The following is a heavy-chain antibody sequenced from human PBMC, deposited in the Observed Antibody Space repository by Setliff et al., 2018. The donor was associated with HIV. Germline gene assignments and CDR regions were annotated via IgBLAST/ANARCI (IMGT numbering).Heavy chain of an antibody. D-gene: IGHD3-10*01. Sequence: SETLSLTCSVSDGSVSGYSWSWIRQPAGKGLAWIGRIYTSGTTNYNPSLKSRVTMSVGTSKNQFSLKLSSVTAADTAVYYCARAGSMVRGVIISAIDIWGQGTMVTVSS. CDR1: DGSVSGYS. J-gene: IGHJ3*02. CDR2: IYTSGTT. V-gene: IGHV4-4*07. CDR3: ARAGSMVRGVIISAIDI.